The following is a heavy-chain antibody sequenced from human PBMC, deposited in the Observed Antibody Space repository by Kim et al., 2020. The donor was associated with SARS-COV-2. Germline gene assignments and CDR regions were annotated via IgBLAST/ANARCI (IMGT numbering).Heavy chain of an antibody. V-gene: IGHV4-61*01. CDR3: ARDYGSGLVRFIWENWFDP. Sequence: SETLSLTCTVSGGSVSSGSYYWSWIRQPPGKGLEWIGYIYYSGSTNYNPSLKSRVTISVDTSKNQFSLKLSSVTAADTAVYYCARDYGSGLVRFIWENWFDPWGQGTLVTVSS. CDR1: GGSVSSGSYY. D-gene: IGHD3-10*01. CDR2: IYYSGST. J-gene: IGHJ5*02.